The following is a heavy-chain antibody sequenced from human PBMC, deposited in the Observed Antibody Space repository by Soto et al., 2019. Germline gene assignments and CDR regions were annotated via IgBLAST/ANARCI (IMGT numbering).Heavy chain of an antibody. CDR3: ARESGGATATLDYYYFYMDV. Sequence: QVQLVQSGAEVRKPGDSVTVSCRASGDSFNEYYIHWVRRAPGQGFEWMGWINPNGGVTKYAQKFQGWVSMTRDTSIRTVYMQLSRLRSDDTAVYYCARESGGATATLDYYYFYMDVWGTGTTVTVSS. J-gene: IGHJ6*03. CDR1: GDSFNEYY. D-gene: IGHD5-12*01. V-gene: IGHV1-2*04. CDR2: INPNGGVT.